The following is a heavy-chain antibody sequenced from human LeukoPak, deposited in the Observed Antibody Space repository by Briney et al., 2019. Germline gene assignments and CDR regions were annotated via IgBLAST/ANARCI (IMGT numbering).Heavy chain of an antibody. V-gene: IGHV4-61*02. D-gene: IGHD2-15*01. CDR2: IYTSGST. CDR3: ARAPPCSGGSCYGGPFDY. Sequence: SETLSLTCTVSGGSISSGSYYWSWIRQPAGKGLEWIGRIYTSGSTNYNPSLKSRVTISVDTSKNQFSLKLSSVTAADTAVYYCARAPPCSGGSCYGGPFDYWGQGTLVTVSS. J-gene: IGHJ4*02. CDR1: GGSISSGSYY.